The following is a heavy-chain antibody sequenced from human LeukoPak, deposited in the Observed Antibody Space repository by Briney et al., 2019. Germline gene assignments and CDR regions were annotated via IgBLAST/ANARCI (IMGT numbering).Heavy chain of an antibody. J-gene: IGHJ4*02. D-gene: IGHD4-17*01. CDR2: ISYDGSYK. Sequence: GRSLRLSCAASGFSFSHFAMHWVRQAPGKGLKGVAVISYDGSYKYYADLVKGRFTISRDNSKNTVYLQMNSLRSEDTAVYYCVRETDNGDYVIGRTGVGPGDFWGQGTLVTVSS. CDR1: GFSFSHFA. CDR3: VRETDNGDYVIGRTGVGPGDF. V-gene: IGHV3-30*04.